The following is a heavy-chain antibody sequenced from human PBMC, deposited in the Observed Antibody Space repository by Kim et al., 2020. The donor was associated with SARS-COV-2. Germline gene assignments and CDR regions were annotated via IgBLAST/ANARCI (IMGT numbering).Heavy chain of an antibody. Sequence: PESVRGRFTISRDNSKDTLFLQMDSLRVDDTAVYYCAKDLLYVPGRGYFDSWGQGVVVTVSS. D-gene: IGHD3-10*01. J-gene: IGHJ4*02. CDR3: AKDLLYVPGRGYFDS. V-gene: IGHV3-23*01.